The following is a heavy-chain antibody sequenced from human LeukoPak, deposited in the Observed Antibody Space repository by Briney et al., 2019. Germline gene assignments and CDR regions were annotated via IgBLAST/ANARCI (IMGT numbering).Heavy chain of an antibody. V-gene: IGHV3-23*01. CDR3: ARGGIQLWLGYYYYGMDV. CDR2: ISGSGGST. D-gene: IGHD5-18*01. Sequence: GGSLRLSCAASGFTFSSCAMSWVRQAPGKGLEWVSAISGSGGSTYYADSVKGRFTISRDNSKNTLYLQMNSLRAEDTAVYYCARGGIQLWLGYYYYGMDVWGQGTTVTVSS. J-gene: IGHJ6*02. CDR1: GFTFSSCA.